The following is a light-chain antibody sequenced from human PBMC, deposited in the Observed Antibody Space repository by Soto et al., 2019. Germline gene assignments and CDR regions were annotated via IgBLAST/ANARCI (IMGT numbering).Light chain of an antibody. Sequence: EIVMTQSPATLSVSPGERATLSCRASQSVNSNLAWYQQKPGQAPRLLIYGASTRVAGIPARFSGSGSGTEFSLTISSLQSEDFAVYYCLQYNNRPPDTFGQGTKLEIK. V-gene: IGKV3-15*01. CDR3: LQYNNRPPDT. CDR2: GAS. J-gene: IGKJ2*01. CDR1: QSVNSN.